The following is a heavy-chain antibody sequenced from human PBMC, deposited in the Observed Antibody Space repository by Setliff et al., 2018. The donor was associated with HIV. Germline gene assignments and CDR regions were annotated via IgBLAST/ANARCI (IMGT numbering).Heavy chain of an antibody. CDR1: GGSISSYY. CDR3: ARASRWGSIPFDY. D-gene: IGHD2-21*01. J-gene: IGHJ4*02. Sequence: PSETLSLTCTVSGGSISSYYGSWIRQSAGKGLEWIGRIYPSGSTDYNPSLKSRVTMSVDTSKNQFSLRLSSVTAADTAVYYCARASRWGSIPFDYWGQGTLVTVSS. CDR2: IYPSGST. V-gene: IGHV4-4*07.